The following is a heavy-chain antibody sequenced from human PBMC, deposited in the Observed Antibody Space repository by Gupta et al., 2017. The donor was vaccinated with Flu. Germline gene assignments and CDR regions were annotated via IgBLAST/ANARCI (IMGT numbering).Heavy chain of an antibody. CDR1: GFNSNNYD. V-gene: IGHV3-20*01. CDR3: AADRGWRTFYYYGLDV. CDR2: ISWDARNT. Sequence: EVQLVESGGTMIRPGGSLRLSCEASGFNSNNYDMNWVRQAPGKGLEWVAGISWDARNTTYADSVKGRFTIARDNAKNSLYLQMNSLRAEDTALYRCAADRGWRTFYYYGLDVWGQGTTGTVS. J-gene: IGHJ6*02. D-gene: IGHD3-16*01.